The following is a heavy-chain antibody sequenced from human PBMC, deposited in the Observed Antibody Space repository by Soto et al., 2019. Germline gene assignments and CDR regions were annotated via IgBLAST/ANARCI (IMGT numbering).Heavy chain of an antibody. Sequence: QVQLVESGGGVVQPGRSLRLSCAASGFTFSSYTMHWVRQAPGKGLEWVAVISHDGIKKYYADSVKGRFTISRDNSKNTLYLQMNSLRGEDTAVYYCARVVAAAGTYCDYWGQGTLVTVSS. CDR3: ARVVAAAGTYCDY. V-gene: IGHV3-30-3*01. CDR1: GFTFSSYT. CDR2: ISHDGIKK. D-gene: IGHD6-13*01. J-gene: IGHJ4*02.